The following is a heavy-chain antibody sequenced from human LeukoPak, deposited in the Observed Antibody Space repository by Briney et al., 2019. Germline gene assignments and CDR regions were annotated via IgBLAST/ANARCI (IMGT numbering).Heavy chain of an antibody. J-gene: IGHJ6*02. CDR3: ARYYDFWSGYTLDYYGMDV. CDR2: IYFTGSS. V-gene: IGHV4-4*09. Sequence: SETLSLTCIVSGGSMSGSYWSWIRQPPGKGLEWLGNIYFTGSSKSNPPLKSRVTISLDTSKNQFSLRLASVTAADTAVYYCARYYDFWSGYTLDYYGMDVWGQGTTVTVSS. D-gene: IGHD3-3*01. CDR1: GGSMSGSY.